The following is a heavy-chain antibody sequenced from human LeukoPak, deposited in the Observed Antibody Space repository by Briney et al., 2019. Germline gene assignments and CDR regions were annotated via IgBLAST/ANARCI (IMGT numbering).Heavy chain of an antibody. CDR2: IYHSGST. CDR1: GGSFSGYY. J-gene: IGHJ4*02. Sequence: SETLSLTCAVYGGSFSGYYWSWIRQPPGKGLEWIGTIYHSGSTYHNPSLKSRVTISVDTSRNQFSLKLSSVTAADTAVYYCARHQQWRGVDYWGQGTLVTVSS. CDR3: ARHQQWRGVDY. D-gene: IGHD6-19*01. V-gene: IGHV4-34*01.